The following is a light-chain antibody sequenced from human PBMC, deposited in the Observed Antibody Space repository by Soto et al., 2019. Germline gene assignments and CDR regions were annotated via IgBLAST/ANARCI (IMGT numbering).Light chain of an antibody. CDR2: LGS. V-gene: IGKV2-28*01. CDR3: MQALQTPLT. J-gene: IGKJ4*01. Sequence: DIVMTQSPLSLPVTPGEPASISCRSSQSLLHSNGYNCVDWYLQKPGRSPQLLIHLGSNRASGVPDRFSGSGSGTEFTLKINRVEAEDVGLYFCMQALQTPLTFGGGTKVEIK. CDR1: QSLLHSNGYNC.